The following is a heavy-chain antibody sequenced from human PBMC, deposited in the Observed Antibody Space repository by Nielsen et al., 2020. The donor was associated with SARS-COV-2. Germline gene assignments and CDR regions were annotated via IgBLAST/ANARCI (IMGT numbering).Heavy chain of an antibody. D-gene: IGHD3-22*01. V-gene: IGHV1-46*01. CDR1: GFSFSGHG. J-gene: IGHJ4*02. CDR3: ARDSSGTYRRVDY. Sequence: GESLKISCEASGFSFSGHGMHWVRQAPGQGPEWMGLINPTNGGTTYAQKFLGRVTMTRDTSTSTVYMELSSLRSDDTAVYYCARDSSGTYRRVDYWGQGTLVTVSS. CDR2: INPTNGGT.